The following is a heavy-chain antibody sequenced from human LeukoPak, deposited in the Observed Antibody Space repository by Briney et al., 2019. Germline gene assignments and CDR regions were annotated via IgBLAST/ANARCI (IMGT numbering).Heavy chain of an antibody. D-gene: IGHD2-21*02. CDR3: ARARSMLRLRSSFDF. CDR1: GLTFSSYA. V-gene: IGHV3-23*01. J-gene: IGHJ4*02. Sequence: GGSLRLSCAASGLTFSSYAMSWVRQAPGKGLEWISSISGGASNTYYVDSVKGGFTISRDSSNNTLLLTMTSLRVEDTAIYFCARARSMLRLRSSFDFWGQGALVTVSS. CDR2: ISGGASNT.